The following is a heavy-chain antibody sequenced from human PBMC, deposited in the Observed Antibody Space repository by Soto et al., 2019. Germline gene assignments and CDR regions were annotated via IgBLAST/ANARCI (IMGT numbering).Heavy chain of an antibody. J-gene: IGHJ1*01. CDR1: GFPFSSYA. CDR2: INGASTTT. Sequence: DVQLVGSGGGLVQPGGSLRLSCVASGFPFSSYAMHWVRQAPGKGLEWISYINGASTTTFYGDSVKGRFTVSRDNAKSSAYLQMGSLRHEDTAFYYCARDLSHWGQGMLVTVSS. CDR3: ARDLSH. V-gene: IGHV3-48*02.